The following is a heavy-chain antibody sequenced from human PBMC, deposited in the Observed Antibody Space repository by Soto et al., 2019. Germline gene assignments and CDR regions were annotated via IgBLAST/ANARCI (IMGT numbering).Heavy chain of an antibody. Sequence: ASVKVSCKASGYSSTSYGISWVRQAPGQGLEWMGWISAYNGNTNYAQNLQGRVTMTTDTSTTTVYLELRSLRSDDTAVYYCARLKESQWGQGTLVTVSS. CDR1: GYSSTSYG. V-gene: IGHV1-18*01. CDR2: ISAYNGNT. CDR3: ARLKESQ. J-gene: IGHJ4*02.